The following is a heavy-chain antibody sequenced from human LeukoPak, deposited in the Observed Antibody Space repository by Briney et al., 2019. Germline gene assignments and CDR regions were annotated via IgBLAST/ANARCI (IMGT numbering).Heavy chain of an antibody. V-gene: IGHV3-66*04. CDR2: IYSGGIYNDGTT. J-gene: IGHJ3*02. D-gene: IGHD5-18*01. CDR3: ARRELLGYSYGLRTFNI. Sequence: GGSLRLSCAASGFTVSSNYMSWVRQAPGKGLEWVSVIYSGGIYNDGTTNYGDSVKGRFTISRDNSKNTLYLQMNSLRAEDTAAYYCARRELLGYSYGLRTFNIWGQGTTVTVSS. CDR1: GFTVSSNY.